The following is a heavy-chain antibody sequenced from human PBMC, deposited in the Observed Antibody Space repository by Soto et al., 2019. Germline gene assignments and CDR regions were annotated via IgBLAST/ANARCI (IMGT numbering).Heavy chain of an antibody. J-gene: IGHJ4*02. D-gene: IGHD2-15*01. CDR1: GFIFSSYS. V-gene: IGHV3-48*01. CDR2: ISSSSNTI. CDR3: ARPGYCSGGSCYESD. Sequence: GGSLRLSCAASGFIFSSYSMNWVRQAPGKGLEWVSYISSSSNTIYYADSVKGRFTISRDNVKNSLYLQMNSLRAEDTAVYYCARPGYCSGGSCYESDWGQGTLVTVSS.